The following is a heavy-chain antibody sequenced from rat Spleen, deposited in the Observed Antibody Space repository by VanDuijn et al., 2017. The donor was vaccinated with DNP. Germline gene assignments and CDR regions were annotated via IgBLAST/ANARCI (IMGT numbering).Heavy chain of an antibody. V-gene: IGHV5-7*01. CDR3: ARSDVYYGY. J-gene: IGHJ2*01. CDR2: ISYDGSTT. CDR1: GFTFSDYN. D-gene: IGHD1-6*01. Sequence: EVKLVESGGGLVQPGRSLKLSCAASGFTFSDYNMAWVRQAPKKGLEWVATISYDGSTTYYRDSVKGRFTISRDNAKSTLYLQMDSLRSEDTATYFCARSDVYYGYWGQGVMVTVSS.